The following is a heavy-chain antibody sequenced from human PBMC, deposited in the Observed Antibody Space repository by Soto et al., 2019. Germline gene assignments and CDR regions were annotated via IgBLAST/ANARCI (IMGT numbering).Heavy chain of an antibody. CDR3: ARVYSYGYRPVGWFDP. CDR1: GGSISSYY. V-gene: IGHV4-59*01. Sequence: QVQLQESAPGLVKPSETLSLTCTVSGGSISSYYWSWIRQPPGKGLEWIGYIYYSGSTNYNPSLKGRVTISVATPKSQCPLKLRSVTAADTAVYYCARVYSYGYRPVGWFDPWGQGTLVTVSS. J-gene: IGHJ5*02. CDR2: IYYSGST. D-gene: IGHD5-18*01.